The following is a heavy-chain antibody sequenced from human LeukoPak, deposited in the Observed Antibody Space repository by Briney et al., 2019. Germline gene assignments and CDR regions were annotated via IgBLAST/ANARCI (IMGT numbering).Heavy chain of an antibody. Sequence: GGSLRLSCAASGFTFSTFAMSWVRQAPGKGLEWVSSVSGSGDDTNHADSVEGRFTVSRDNSKNTLYLHMNSLRAEDTAVYFCAHGRYGGYYYFWGQGALVTVSS. CDR1: GFTFSTFA. D-gene: IGHD3-22*01. J-gene: IGHJ4*02. CDR2: VSGSGDDT. CDR3: AHGRYGGYYYF. V-gene: IGHV3-23*01.